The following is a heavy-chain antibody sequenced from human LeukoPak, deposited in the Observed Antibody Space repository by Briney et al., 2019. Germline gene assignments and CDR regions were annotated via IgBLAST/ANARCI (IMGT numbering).Heavy chain of an antibody. D-gene: IGHD4-17*01. J-gene: IGHJ4*02. CDR3: AKVEVGGATVTTLDY. CDR1: GFTFSSYG. Sequence: PGGSLRLSCAASGFTFSSYGMHWVRQAPGKGLEWVAVISYDGSNKYYADSVKGRFTISRDNSKNTLYLQMNSLRAEDTAVYYCAKVEVGGATVTTLDYWGQGTLVTVSS. V-gene: IGHV3-30*18. CDR2: ISYDGSNK.